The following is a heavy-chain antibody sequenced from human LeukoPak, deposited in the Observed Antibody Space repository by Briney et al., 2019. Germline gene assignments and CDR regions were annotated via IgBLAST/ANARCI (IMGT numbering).Heavy chain of an antibody. V-gene: IGHV3-43*02. J-gene: IGHJ5*02. D-gene: IGHD2-2*01. CDR2: ISGDGGST. Sequence: GGSLRLSCAASGFTFDGYAMHWVRQAPGKGLEWVSLISGDGGSTYYADSVKGRFTISRDNSKNSLYLQMNSLRTEDTALYYCAKDMSAATYWNWFDPWGQGTLVTVSS. CDR1: GFTFDGYA. CDR3: AKDMSAATYWNWFDP.